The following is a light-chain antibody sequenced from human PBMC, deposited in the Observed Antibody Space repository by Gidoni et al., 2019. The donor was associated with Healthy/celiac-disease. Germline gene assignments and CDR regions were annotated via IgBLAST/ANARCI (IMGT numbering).Light chain of an antibody. Sequence: DIPMTQSPSSLSASVGDRVTITCQASQDISNYLNWYQQKPGKAPKLLIYDASNLETGVPSRFSGSGSGTDFTFTISSLQPEDIATYYCQQYDNLSALTFXGXTKVEIK. CDR3: QQYDNLSALT. V-gene: IGKV1-33*01. CDR1: QDISNY. CDR2: DAS. J-gene: IGKJ4*01.